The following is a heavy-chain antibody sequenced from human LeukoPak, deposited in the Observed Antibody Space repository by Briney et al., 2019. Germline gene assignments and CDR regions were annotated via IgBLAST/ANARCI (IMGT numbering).Heavy chain of an antibody. V-gene: IGHV5-51*01. J-gene: IGHJ3*02. CDR3: AGRSYEGSSSAFDI. CDR1: GYSFARLW. D-gene: IGHD2-2*01. Sequence: GESLKISLKDSGYSFARLWLGRVRHMPGKGLELIGIIYRGDSDTRYCPSCKVQVTISDDKSTLSVFLQWSRLRASDIALYYCAGRSYEGSSSAFDIWGQGTMVIVSA. CDR2: IYRGDSDT.